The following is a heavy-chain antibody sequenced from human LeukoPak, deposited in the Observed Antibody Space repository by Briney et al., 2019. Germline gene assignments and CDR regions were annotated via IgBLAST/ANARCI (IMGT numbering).Heavy chain of an antibody. J-gene: IGHJ4*02. CDR3: AGNHRRRIAVAGIGY. V-gene: IGHV3-11*01. CDR2: ISSSGSTI. Sequence: GGSLRLSCAASGFTFSDYYMSWIRQAPGKGLEWVSYISSSGSTIYYADSVKGRFTISRDNAKNSLYLQMNSLRAEDTAVYYCAGNHRRRIAVAGIGYWGQGTLVTVSS. D-gene: IGHD6-19*01. CDR1: GFTFSDYY.